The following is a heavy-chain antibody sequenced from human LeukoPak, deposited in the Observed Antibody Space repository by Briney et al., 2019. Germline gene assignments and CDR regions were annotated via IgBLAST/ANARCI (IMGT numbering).Heavy chain of an antibody. CDR2: IRYDGSNK. CDR3: AKVNYYDSSGYLYYFDY. V-gene: IGHV3-30*02. CDR1: GFTFTHYA. D-gene: IGHD3-22*01. Sequence: GGSLSLSCAASGFTFTHYAMHWVRQTPGKGLEWVAFIRYDGSNKYYADSVKGRFTISRDNSKNTLYLQMNSLRAEDTAVYYCAKVNYYDSSGYLYYFDYWGQGTLVTVSS. J-gene: IGHJ4*02.